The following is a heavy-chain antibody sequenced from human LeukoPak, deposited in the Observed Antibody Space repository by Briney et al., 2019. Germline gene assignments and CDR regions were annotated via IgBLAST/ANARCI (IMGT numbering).Heavy chain of an antibody. Sequence: DSVKVSCKVSGYTLTELSMHWVRQAPGKGLEWMGGFDPEDGESIYAQKFQGRVTMTEDTSTDTAYMELSSLRSEDTAVYYCATSTPWFGEPLGDWGQGTLVTVSS. CDR2: FDPEDGES. D-gene: IGHD3-10*01. J-gene: IGHJ4*02. CDR3: ATSTPWFGEPLGD. V-gene: IGHV1-24*01. CDR1: GYTLTELS.